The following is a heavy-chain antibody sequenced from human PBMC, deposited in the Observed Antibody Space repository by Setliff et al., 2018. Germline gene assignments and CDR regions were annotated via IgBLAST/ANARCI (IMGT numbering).Heavy chain of an antibody. CDR2: INHSGST. CDR1: GGTFSDYY. J-gene: IGHJ6*04. D-gene: IGHD3-3*01. V-gene: IGHV4-34*01. Sequence: SETLSLTCAASGGTFSDYYWTLIRQPPGKGLEWIGEINHSGSTNYNPSLKSRVTISVDTSKNQFSLKLSSVTAADTAVYYCARARSRYYNFWSGEMDVWGKGTTVTVSS. CDR3: ARARSRYYNFWSGEMDV.